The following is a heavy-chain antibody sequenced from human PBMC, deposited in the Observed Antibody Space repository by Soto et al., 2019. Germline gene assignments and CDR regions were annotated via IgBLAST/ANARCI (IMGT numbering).Heavy chain of an antibody. Sequence: QVQLVESGGGVVQPGRSLRLSCAASGFTFSSYGMHWVRQAPGKGLEWVAVISYDGSNKYYADSVKGRFTISRDNSKNTLYRQMNSVRAEDTAVYYCAPWFGAFDYWGQGTLVTVSS. CDR2: ISYDGSNK. CDR3: APWFGAFDY. D-gene: IGHD3-10*01. V-gene: IGHV3-30*03. CDR1: GFTFSSYG. J-gene: IGHJ4*02.